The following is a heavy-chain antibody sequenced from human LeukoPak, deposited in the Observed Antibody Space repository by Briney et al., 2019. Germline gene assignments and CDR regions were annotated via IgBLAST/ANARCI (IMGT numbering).Heavy chain of an antibody. D-gene: IGHD6-13*01. J-gene: IGHJ3*02. CDR2: IYTSGST. CDR1: GGSISSYY. CDR3: ARDGSSWSPLDI. Sequence: SETLSLTCTVSGGSISSYYWSWIRQPAGKGLEWIARIYTSGSTNYNPSLKSRITISVDKSKNQFSLKVSSVTAADTAVYYCARDGSSWSPLDIWGQETMVSV. V-gene: IGHV4-4*07.